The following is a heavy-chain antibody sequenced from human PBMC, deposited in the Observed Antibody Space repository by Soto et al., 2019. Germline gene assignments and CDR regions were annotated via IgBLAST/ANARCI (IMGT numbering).Heavy chain of an antibody. Sequence: PGESLKISCKGSAYIFTNYWIGWVRQMPGEGLEWMGIIYPGDSDTKYSPSFQGQVTISADKSITTAYLRWSSLEASDTAMYYCASLSYYDSYSGSDYWGQGTLVTVSS. CDR1: AYIFTNYW. J-gene: IGHJ4*02. CDR3: ASLSYYDSYSGSDY. D-gene: IGHD3-22*01. CDR2: IYPGDSDT. V-gene: IGHV5-51*01.